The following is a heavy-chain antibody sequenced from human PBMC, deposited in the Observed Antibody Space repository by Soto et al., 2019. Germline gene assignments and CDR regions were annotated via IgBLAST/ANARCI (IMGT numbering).Heavy chain of an antibody. CDR2: ISRTSSII. CDR3: ARAPYGDNNWFDP. V-gene: IGHV3-48*01. J-gene: IGHJ5*02. CDR1: GFTFSGYS. D-gene: IGHD4-17*01. Sequence: EVQLVESGGGLIQPGGSLRLSCAASGFTFSGYSMNWVRQAPGKGLEWVSFISRTSSIIHYADSVKGRFTITRDNAKNSLYLQMNSLRTEDTAVYYCARAPYGDNNWFDPWGQGTLVPVSS.